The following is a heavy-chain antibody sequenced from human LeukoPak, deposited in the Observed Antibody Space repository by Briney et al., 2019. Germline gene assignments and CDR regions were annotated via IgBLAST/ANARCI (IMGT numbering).Heavy chain of an antibody. J-gene: IGHJ4*02. CDR2: INHSGGT. CDR3: ARHNGSGSYYYVVDY. Sequence: SETLSLTCAVYGGSFSGYYWSWIRQPPGKGLEWIGEINHSGGTNYNPSLKSRVTISVDTSKNQFSLKLSSVTAADTAVYYCARHNGSGSYYYVVDYWGQGTLVTVSS. D-gene: IGHD3-10*01. V-gene: IGHV4-34*01. CDR1: GGSFSGYY.